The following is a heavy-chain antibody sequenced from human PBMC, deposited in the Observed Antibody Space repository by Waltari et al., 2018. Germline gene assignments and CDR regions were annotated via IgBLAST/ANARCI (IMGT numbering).Heavy chain of an antibody. D-gene: IGHD3-22*01. CDR1: EFTFRSYA. J-gene: IGHJ6*02. CDR2: ISYNERNI. V-gene: IGHV3-30*04. CDR3: ARDYCDRTNCHGMDV. Sequence: QVQLVESGGGVVQPGRSLRLSCAASEFTFRSYAMHWVRQAPGKGLEWVAVISYNERNIYYVDSVKGRFTISRDNSKKMLYLQMNSLRDEDTAVYYCARDYCDRTNCHGMDVWGQGTTVTVSS.